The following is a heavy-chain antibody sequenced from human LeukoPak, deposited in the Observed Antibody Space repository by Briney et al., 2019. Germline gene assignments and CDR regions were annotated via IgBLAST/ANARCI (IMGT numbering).Heavy chain of an antibody. J-gene: IGHJ4*02. V-gene: IGHV1-69*13. CDR1: GGTFSSYA. CDR3: ARSFDILTEYYFDY. Sequence: SVKVSCKASGGTFSSYALSWVRQAPGQGLEWMGGITPIFGTANYAQKFQGRVTITADESTSTVYMELSSLRSEDTAVYYCARSFDILTEYYFDYWGQGTLVTVSS. D-gene: IGHD3-9*01. CDR2: ITPIFGTA.